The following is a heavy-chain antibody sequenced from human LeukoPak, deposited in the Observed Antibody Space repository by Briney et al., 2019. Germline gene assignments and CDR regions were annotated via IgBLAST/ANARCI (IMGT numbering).Heavy chain of an antibody. CDR1: GFTFSSYG. D-gene: IGHD2-15*01. J-gene: IGHJ5*02. CDR3: AKDLRRNCSGGSCP. CDR2: IKPDGSNK. V-gene: IGHV3-30*02. Sequence: GGSLRLSCAASGFTFSSYGMHWVRQAPGKGLEWVALIKPDGSNKYYADSVKGRFTISRDNSKNTLHLQMNSLRAGDTAVYYCAKDLRRNCSGGSCPWGQGTLVTVSS.